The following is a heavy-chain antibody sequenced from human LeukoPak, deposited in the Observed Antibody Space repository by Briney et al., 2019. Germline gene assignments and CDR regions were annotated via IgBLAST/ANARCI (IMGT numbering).Heavy chain of an antibody. J-gene: IGHJ4*02. Sequence: SETLSLTCIVSGDSISSYYWSWIRQPPGKGLEWIGYTSHSGSTNSNPSLKSRVTISVDTSKNQFSLTLSSVTAADTAVYYCASGVGSPEVWYWGQGTLVTVSS. D-gene: IGHD1-26*01. CDR3: ASGVGSPEVWY. CDR1: GDSISSYY. CDR2: TSHSGST. V-gene: IGHV4-59*01.